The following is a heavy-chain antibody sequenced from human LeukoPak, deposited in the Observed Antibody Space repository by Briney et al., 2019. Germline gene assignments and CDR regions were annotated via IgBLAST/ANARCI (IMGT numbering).Heavy chain of an antibody. CDR1: GFTVNNNY. Sequence: GGSLRLSCAASGFTVNNNYMTWVRQAPGKGLDWVSVIDSDGNTYCADSVMGRFSISRDNSKNMVFLQMNSLRAEDTAVYYCARGLHDLWRGHMGYWGQGTLVTVSS. J-gene: IGHJ4*02. D-gene: IGHD3-3*01. CDR2: IDSDGNT. CDR3: ARGLHDLWRGHMGY. V-gene: IGHV3-53*01.